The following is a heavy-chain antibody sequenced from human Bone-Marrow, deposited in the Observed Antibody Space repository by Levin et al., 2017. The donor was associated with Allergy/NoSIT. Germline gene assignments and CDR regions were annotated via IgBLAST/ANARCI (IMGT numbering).Heavy chain of an antibody. CDR3: ARQQLGFDY. V-gene: IGHV3-33*01. J-gene: IGHJ4*02. CDR2: IWYDGSNK. CDR1: GFTFSSYG. Sequence: GESLKISCAASGFTFSSYGMHWVRQAPGKGLEWVAVIWYDGSNKYYADSVKGRFTISRDNSKNTLYLQMNSLRAEDTAVYYCARQQLGFDYWGQGTLVTVSS. D-gene: IGHD6-13*01.